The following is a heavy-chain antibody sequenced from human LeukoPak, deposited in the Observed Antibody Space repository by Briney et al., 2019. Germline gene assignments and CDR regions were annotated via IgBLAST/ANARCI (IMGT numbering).Heavy chain of an antibody. CDR1: GGTFSSYA. V-gene: IGHV1-69*13. Sequence: ASVKVSCKASGGTFSSYAISWVRQAPGQGLEWMGGIIPIFGTANYAQKFQGRVAITADESTSTAYMELSSLRSEDTAVYYCARDRLRCSSTSCYPPYYYYYMDVWGKGTTVTVSS. CDR2: IIPIFGTA. CDR3: ARDRLRCSSTSCYPPYYYYYMDV. D-gene: IGHD2-2*01. J-gene: IGHJ6*03.